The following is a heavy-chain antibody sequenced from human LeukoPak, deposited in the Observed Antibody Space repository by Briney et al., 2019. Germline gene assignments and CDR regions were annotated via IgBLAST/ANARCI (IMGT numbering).Heavy chain of an antibody. CDR3: AKDLYTATITLSFDY. CDR2: ISYDGSNK. Sequence: GRSLRLSCAASGFTFSSNGMHWVRQAPGKGLEWVAVISYDGSNKYYADSVKGRFTISRDNSKNTLYLQMNSLRAEDTAVYYCAKDLYTATITLSFDYWGQGTLVTVSS. D-gene: IGHD5-18*01. V-gene: IGHV3-30*18. J-gene: IGHJ4*02. CDR1: GFTFSSNG.